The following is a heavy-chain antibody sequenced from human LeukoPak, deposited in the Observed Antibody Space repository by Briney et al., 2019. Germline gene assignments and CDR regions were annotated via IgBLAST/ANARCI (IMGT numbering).Heavy chain of an antibody. CDR1: GGSISSYY. J-gene: IGHJ5*02. Sequence: SETLSLTCTVSGGSISSYYWSWIRQPAGEGLEWIGRIYTSGSTNYNPSLESRVTMSVGTSKNQFSLKLSSVTAADTAVYYCARERYYGSGSYYKPWFDPGGQGTLVTVSS. D-gene: IGHD3-10*01. V-gene: IGHV4-4*07. CDR3: ARERYYGSGSYYKPWFDP. CDR2: IYTSGST.